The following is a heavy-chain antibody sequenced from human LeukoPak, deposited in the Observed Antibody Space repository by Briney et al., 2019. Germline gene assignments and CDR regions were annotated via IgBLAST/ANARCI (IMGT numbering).Heavy chain of an antibody. D-gene: IGHD3-10*01. CDR1: GFTFSSYG. CDR3: ARVGSSGPMVDY. CDR2: ISYDGSNK. Sequence: GGSLRLSCAASGFTFSSYGMHWVRQAPGKGLEWVAVISYDGSNKYYADSVKGRFTISRDNAKNSLYLQMNSLRAEDTAVYYCARVGSSGPMVDYWGQGTLVTVSS. J-gene: IGHJ4*02. V-gene: IGHV3-30*03.